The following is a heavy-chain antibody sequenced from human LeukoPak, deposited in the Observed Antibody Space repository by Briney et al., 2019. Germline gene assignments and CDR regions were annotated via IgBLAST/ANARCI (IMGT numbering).Heavy chain of an antibody. CDR2: ISDSSNDI. Sequence: QPGGSLRLSCAASGFTFNTYAMSWVRQAPGKGLEWVSRISDSSNDIHYADSVKGRFTISRDNSKNMLYLQMNSLRAEDTAVYYCARAKSTYYGWFDPWGQGTLVTVSS. CDR3: ARAKSTYYGWFDP. V-gene: IGHV3-23*01. CDR1: GFTFNTYA. J-gene: IGHJ5*02. D-gene: IGHD2/OR15-2a*01.